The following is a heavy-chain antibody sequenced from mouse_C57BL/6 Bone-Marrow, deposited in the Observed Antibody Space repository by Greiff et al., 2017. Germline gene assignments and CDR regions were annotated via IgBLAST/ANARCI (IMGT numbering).Heavy chain of an antibody. J-gene: IGHJ2*01. CDR1: GYAFSSSW. Sequence: QVQLQQSGPELVKPGASVKISCKASGYAFSSSWMNWVKQRPGKGLEWIGRIYPGDGDTNYNGKFKGKATLTADKSSSTAYMQLSTLTSEDSAVYFCARRAGYWGQGTTLTVSS. CDR2: IYPGDGDT. V-gene: IGHV1-82*01. D-gene: IGHD3-3*01. CDR3: ARRAGY.